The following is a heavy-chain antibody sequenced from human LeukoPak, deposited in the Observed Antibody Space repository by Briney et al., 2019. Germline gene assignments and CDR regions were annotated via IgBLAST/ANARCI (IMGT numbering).Heavy chain of an antibody. CDR2: IRYDGGNK. CDR1: GFTFSSYG. V-gene: IGHV3-30*02. Sequence: QPGGSLRLSCAASGFTFSSYGMHWVRQAPGKGLEWVAFIRYDGGNKYYADSVKGRFTISRDNSKNTLYLQMNSLRAEDTAVYYCAKVLSSSSGDYWGQGTLVTVSS. D-gene: IGHD6-6*01. J-gene: IGHJ4*02. CDR3: AKVLSSSSGDY.